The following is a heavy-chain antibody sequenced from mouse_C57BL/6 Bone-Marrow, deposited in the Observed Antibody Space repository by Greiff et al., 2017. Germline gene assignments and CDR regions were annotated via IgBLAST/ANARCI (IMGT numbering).Heavy chain of an antibody. V-gene: IGHV5-6*01. J-gene: IGHJ3*01. Sequence: EVKLVESGGDLVKPGGSLKLSCAASGFTFSSYGMSWVRQTPDKRLEWVATISSGGSYTYSPDSVKGRFTISRDNAKNTLYLQMSSLKSEDTAMYYCARVPYWGQGTLVTVSA. CDR2: ISSGGSYT. CDR1: GFTFSSYG. CDR3: ARVPY.